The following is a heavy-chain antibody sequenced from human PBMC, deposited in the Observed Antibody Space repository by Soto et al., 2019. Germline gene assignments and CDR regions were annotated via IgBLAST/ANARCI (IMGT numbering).Heavy chain of an antibody. Sequence: ASVEVSCKTSGGTFSSYSISWVLQAPGQGLEWMGGIVPLFRTTNYAQKFQGRVTITADTSTYTVYMELGGLRSGDTAVYYCARGGYSSTWSNLLDRSGLDVWGQGTTVTVSS. CDR1: GGTFSSYS. CDR3: ARGGYSSTWSNLLDRSGLDV. D-gene: IGHD6-13*01. J-gene: IGHJ6*02. V-gene: IGHV1-69*06. CDR2: IVPLFRTT.